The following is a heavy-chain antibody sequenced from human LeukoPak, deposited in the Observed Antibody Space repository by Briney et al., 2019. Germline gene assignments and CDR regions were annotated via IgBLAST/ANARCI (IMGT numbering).Heavy chain of an antibody. CDR3: AKMSGDCTSTTCSNFDY. CDR1: GFTFTNYA. D-gene: IGHD2/OR15-2a*01. CDR2: ITGSGGMT. J-gene: IGHJ4*02. Sequence: GGSLGLSCTASGFTFTNYAMSWVRQAPGKGLEWVSRITGSGGMTWNADSVKGRFTISRDNSRNTVYLQMNSLRVEDTAIYYCAKMSGDCTSTTCSNFDYWGQGTLVTVSS. V-gene: IGHV3-23*01.